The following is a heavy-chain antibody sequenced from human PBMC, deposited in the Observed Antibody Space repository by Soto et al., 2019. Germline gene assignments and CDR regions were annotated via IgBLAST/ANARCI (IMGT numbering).Heavy chain of an antibody. D-gene: IGHD6-6*01. V-gene: IGHV4-59*01. CDR1: GGSISGCY. Sequence: SETLSLTFAVSGGSISGCYWSWIRQPPGKGLEWILYIYYSGSTNGNPSLKSLVTISVDTSKNQCSLKLSSVTAADTAVYYCARGGIAARNWSDXWGQGTLVTVSX. CDR2: IYYSGST. CDR3: ARGGIAARNWSDX. J-gene: IGHJ5*02.